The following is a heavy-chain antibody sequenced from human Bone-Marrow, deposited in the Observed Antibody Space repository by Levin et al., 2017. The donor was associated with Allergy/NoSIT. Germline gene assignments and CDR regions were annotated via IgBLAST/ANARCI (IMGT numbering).Heavy chain of an antibody. CDR3: ARERIAVTHGQAFEI. CDR1: GGSISTSSW. CDR2: GYHSGKV. D-gene: IGHD6-19*01. Sequence: RPSETLSLTCVVSGGSISTSSWWSWVRQPPGKGLEWIGEGYHSGKVYYNPSLESRVTISLDRSTNHFSLTVTSVSAADTAVYYCARERIAVTHGQAFEIWGQGILVTVSS. J-gene: IGHJ3*02. V-gene: IGHV4/OR15-8*02.